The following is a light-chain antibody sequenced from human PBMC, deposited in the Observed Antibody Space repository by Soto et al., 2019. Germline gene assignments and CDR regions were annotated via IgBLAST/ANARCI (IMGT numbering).Light chain of an antibody. J-gene: IGKJ4*01. Sequence: IQLTQSPSSLSASIGDRVTITCRAGQGISTFLAWYQQTPRKAPKLLIYAASTLQSGVPSRFSGSGSGTDFTLTISSLQHEDFVPYYCQRLHSYQLTLGGGTKVDIK. V-gene: IGKV1-9*01. CDR3: QRLHSYQLT. CDR2: AAS. CDR1: QGISTF.